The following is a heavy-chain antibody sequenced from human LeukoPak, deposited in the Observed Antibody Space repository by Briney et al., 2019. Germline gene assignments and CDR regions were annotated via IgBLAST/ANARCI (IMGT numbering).Heavy chain of an antibody. Sequence: SGTLSLTXTVSGGSISSYYWSWIRQPPGKGLEWIGYIYYSGSTNCNPSLKRRVTISVDTSKIQFSLKLSSVTAADTAVYYCARDTGYGGNSGADYYYYMDVWGKGTTVTVSS. J-gene: IGHJ6*03. D-gene: IGHD4-23*01. CDR3: ARDTGYGGNSGADYYYYMDV. V-gene: IGHV4-59*01. CDR1: GGSISSYY. CDR2: IYYSGST.